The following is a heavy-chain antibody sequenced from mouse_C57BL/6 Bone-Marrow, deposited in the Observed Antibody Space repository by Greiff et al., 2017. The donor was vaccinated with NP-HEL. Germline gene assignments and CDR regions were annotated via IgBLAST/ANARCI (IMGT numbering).Heavy chain of an antibody. CDR2: IWGDGST. CDR1: GFSLTSYG. Sequence: QVQLKESGPGLVAPSQSLSITCTVSGFSLTSYGVSWVRQPPGKGLEWLGVIWGDGSTNYHSALIYRLSISKDNSKIQVFLKLNSLQTDDTATYYCAKPNYDYDGTEGWYAMDYWGQGTSVTVSS. J-gene: IGHJ4*01. D-gene: IGHD2-4*01. V-gene: IGHV2-3*01. CDR3: AKPNYDYDGTEGWYAMDY.